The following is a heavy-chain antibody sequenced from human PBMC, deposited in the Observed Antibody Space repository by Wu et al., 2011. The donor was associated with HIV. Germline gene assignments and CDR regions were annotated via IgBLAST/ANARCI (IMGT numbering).Heavy chain of an antibody. D-gene: IGHD5-12*01. Sequence: QVHLEQSGAEVKKPGASVKVSCKTSGYTFTAYDMHWVRQAPGQGLEWLGSRSPNNGVTFVAQKFQGRVTMTGDTSISAAYLEIGSLTFDDTAIYYCARGDGRYKPSGHDFWGHGTLVTVSS. CDR2: RSPNNGVT. CDR3: ARGDGRYKPSGHDF. CDR1: GYTFTAYD. V-gene: IGHV1-2*02. J-gene: IGHJ4*01.